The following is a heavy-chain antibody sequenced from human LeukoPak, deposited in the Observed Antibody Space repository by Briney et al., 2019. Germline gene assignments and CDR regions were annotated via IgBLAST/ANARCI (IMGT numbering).Heavy chain of an antibody. CDR2: INPSGGST. V-gene: IGHV1-46*01. Sequence: GASVKVSCKASGYTFTSYYMHWVRQAPGQGLEWMGIINPSGGSTSYAQKFQGRVTVTRDTSTSTVYMELSSLRSEDTAVYYCARDFYGSGSYYNWFDPWGQGTLVTVSS. CDR3: ARDFYGSGSYYNWFDP. CDR1: GYTFTSYY. D-gene: IGHD3-10*01. J-gene: IGHJ5*02.